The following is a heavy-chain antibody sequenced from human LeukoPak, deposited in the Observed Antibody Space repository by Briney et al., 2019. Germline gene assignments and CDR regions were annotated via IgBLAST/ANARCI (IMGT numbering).Heavy chain of an antibody. CDR3: VRDEVDILTGESYFYYMDA. Sequence: PGGSLTESCAASGFTFSDDYISCIRQAPGKGLEWLSHISEGGDTVFYADSVKGRFTTSRDNLKNSLYLHMNSLRADDTGIYYCVRDEVDILTGESYFYYMDACGRKAPVTVSS. CDR1: GFTFSDDY. V-gene: IGHV3-11*04. J-gene: IGHJ6*03. CDR2: ISEGGDTV. D-gene: IGHD3-9*01.